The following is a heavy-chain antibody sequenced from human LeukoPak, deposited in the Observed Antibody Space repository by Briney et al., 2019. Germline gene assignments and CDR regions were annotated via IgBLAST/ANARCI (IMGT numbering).Heavy chain of an antibody. CDR1: GYTFTGYY. J-gene: IGHJ3*02. CDR3: ARIRDGYNDAYDI. D-gene: IGHD5-24*01. Sequence: ASVKVSCKASGYTFTGYYMHWVRQATGQALEWMGLINPGGDNTNYAQNFQGRVTMTRDTSASTVNMELSSLRSEDTAIYYCARIRDGYNDAYDIWGQGTVVTVPS. V-gene: IGHV1-46*01. CDR2: INPGGDNT.